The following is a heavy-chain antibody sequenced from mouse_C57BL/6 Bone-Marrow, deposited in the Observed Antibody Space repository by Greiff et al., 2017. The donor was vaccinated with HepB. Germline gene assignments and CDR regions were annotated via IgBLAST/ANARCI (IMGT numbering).Heavy chain of an antibody. V-gene: IGHV7-3*01. CDR2: IRNKANGYTT. Sequence: EVQGVESGGGLVQPGGSLNLSCAASGFTFTDYYMSWVRQPPGKALEWLGFIRNKANGYTTEYSASVKGRFTISRDNSQSILYLQMNALRAEDSATYYCARSYYYGSPSYWYFDVWGTGTTVTVSS. CDR3: ARSYYYGSPSYWYFDV. J-gene: IGHJ1*03. D-gene: IGHD1-1*01. CDR1: GFTFTDYY.